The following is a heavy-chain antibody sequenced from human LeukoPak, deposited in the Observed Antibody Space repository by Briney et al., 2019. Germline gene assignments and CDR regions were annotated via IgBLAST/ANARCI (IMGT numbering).Heavy chain of an antibody. D-gene: IGHD3-22*01. V-gene: IGHV4-34*01. CDR1: GGSFSGYY. Sequence: SETLSLTCAVYGGSFSGYYWSWIRQPPGKGLEWIGEINHSGSTNYNPSLKSRVTISVDTSKNQFSLKLSSVTAADTAVYYCARGPHYYDSSGYYSRGDPQSYYYYYYGMDVWGQGTTVTVSS. CDR2: INHSGST. J-gene: IGHJ6*02. CDR3: ARGPHYYDSSGYYSRGDPQSYYYYYYGMDV.